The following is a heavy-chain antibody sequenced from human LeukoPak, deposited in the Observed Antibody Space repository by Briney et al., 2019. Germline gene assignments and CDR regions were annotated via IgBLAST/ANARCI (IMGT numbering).Heavy chain of an antibody. CDR1: GGSISSYY. V-gene: IGHV4-34*01. D-gene: IGHD3-22*01. CDR3: ARGSDKYYYDSSGYSDY. Sequence: SETLSLTCTVSGGSISSYYWSWIRQPPGKGLEWIGEINHSGSTNYNPSLKSRVTISVDTSKNQFSLKLSSVTAADTAVYYCARGSDKYYYDSSGYSDYWGQGTLVTVSS. J-gene: IGHJ4*02. CDR2: INHSGST.